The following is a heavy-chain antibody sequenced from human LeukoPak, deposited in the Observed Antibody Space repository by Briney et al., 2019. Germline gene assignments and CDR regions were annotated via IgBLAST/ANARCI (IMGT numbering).Heavy chain of an antibody. D-gene: IGHD3-22*01. Sequence: GGSLRLSCAASGFTFSSYSMNWVRQAPGKGLEWVSSISSSSSYIYYADSVKGRFTISRDNAKNSLYLQMNSLRAEDTAVYYCARVPRSYYYDSSGYYYFDYWGQGTLVTVSS. CDR2: ISSSSSYI. J-gene: IGHJ4*02. CDR3: ARVPRSYYYDSSGYYYFDY. V-gene: IGHV3-21*01. CDR1: GFTFSSYS.